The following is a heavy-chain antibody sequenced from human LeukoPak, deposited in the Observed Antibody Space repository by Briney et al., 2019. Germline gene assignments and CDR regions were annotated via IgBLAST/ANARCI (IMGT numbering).Heavy chain of an antibody. Sequence: GGSLRLSCAASGFTFDDYAMHWVRQAPGKGLEWVSGISWNSGSIGYADSVKGRFTISRDNAKNSLYLQMNSLRAEDTAVYYCASYYYDSGSQNWGQGTLVTVSS. CDR2: ISWNSGSI. CDR3: ASYYYDSGSQN. CDR1: GFTFDDYA. V-gene: IGHV3-9*01. D-gene: IGHD3-10*01. J-gene: IGHJ4*02.